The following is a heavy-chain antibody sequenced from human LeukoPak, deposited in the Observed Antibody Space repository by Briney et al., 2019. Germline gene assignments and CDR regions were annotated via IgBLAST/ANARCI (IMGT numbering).Heavy chain of an antibody. V-gene: IGHV2-5*02. D-gene: IGHD3-10*01. CDR1: GFSLSTSGVG. J-gene: IGHJ5*02. Sequence: SGPTLVNPTQTLTLTCTFSGFSLSTSGVGVGWIRQPPGKALEWLALIYWDDDKRYSPSLKSRLTITKDTSKNQVVLTMTNMDPVDTATYYCAHRQRGGYYGSGSHTATKNWFDPWGQGTLVTVSS. CDR2: IYWDDDK. CDR3: AHRQRGGYYGSGSHTATKNWFDP.